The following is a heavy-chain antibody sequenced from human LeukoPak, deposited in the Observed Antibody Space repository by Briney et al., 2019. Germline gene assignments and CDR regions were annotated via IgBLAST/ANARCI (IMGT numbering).Heavy chain of an antibody. CDR2: ISYDGSNK. CDR1: GFTFSSYA. CDR3: ARDLQGPLDY. J-gene: IGHJ4*02. Sequence: PGGSLRLSCAASGFTFSSYAMHWVRQAPGKGLEWVAVISYDGSNKYYADSVKGRFTISRDNSKSTLYLQMNSLRAEDTAVYYCARDLQGPLDYWGQGTLVTVSS. V-gene: IGHV3-30-3*01.